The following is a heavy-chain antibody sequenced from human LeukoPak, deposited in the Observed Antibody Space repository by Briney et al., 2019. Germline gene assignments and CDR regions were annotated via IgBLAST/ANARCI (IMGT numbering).Heavy chain of an antibody. V-gene: IGHV3-33*01. CDR3: ARDGIVPAAIGTFDI. D-gene: IGHD2-2*01. CDR2: MWYDGHNE. CDR1: GFTFSSYG. Sequence: PGGSLRLSCAASGFTFSSYGMNWVRQAPGKGLEWVAVMWYDGHNENYGDAVKGRFTISRDNSKNTLYLQMNSLRAEDTAVYYCARDGIVPAAIGTFDIWGQGRMVTVSS. J-gene: IGHJ3*02.